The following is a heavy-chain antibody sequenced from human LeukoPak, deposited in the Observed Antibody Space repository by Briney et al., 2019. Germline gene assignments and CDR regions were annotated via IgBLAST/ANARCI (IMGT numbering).Heavy chain of an antibody. CDR2: IKEDGSEK. V-gene: IGHV3-7*01. CDR1: GFTFSWYW. J-gene: IGHJ4*02. D-gene: IGHD2-21*02. Sequence: GGSLRLSCAASGFTFSWYWMSWVRQAPGKGLESVANIKEDGSEKYYVDSVKGRFTISRDNAKNSLYLQMNSLRVEDTAVYYCARLIRGSTEVHWGQGTLVTVSS. CDR3: ARLIRGSTEVH.